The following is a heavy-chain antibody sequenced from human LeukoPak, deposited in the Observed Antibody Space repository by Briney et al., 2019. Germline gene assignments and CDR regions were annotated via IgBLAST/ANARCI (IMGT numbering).Heavy chain of an antibody. CDR1: GFTFSSYW. J-gene: IGHJ4*02. CDR3: AKLLSNSGRFLY. CDR2: IRNDGSNK. Sequence: GGSLRLSCAASGFTFSSYWMSWVRQAPGKGLEWVAFIRNDGSNKYYADSVKGRFTISRDNSKNTLYPQMNSLRAEDTAVYYCAKLLSNSGRFLYWGQGTLVTVSS. D-gene: IGHD4-23*01. V-gene: IGHV3-30*02.